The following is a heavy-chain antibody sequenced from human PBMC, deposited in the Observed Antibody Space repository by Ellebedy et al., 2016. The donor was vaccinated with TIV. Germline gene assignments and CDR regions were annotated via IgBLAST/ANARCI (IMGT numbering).Heavy chain of an antibody. CDR2: IRADGSNK. CDR3: AKGRSAAVDY. CDR1: GFTFSSYG. Sequence: PGGSLRLSCAASGFTFSSYGIHWVRQAPGKGLGWVAYIRADGSNKYYADSVRGRLTISRDNSKNTLYLQMSSLRVNDTAVYYCAKGRSAAVDYWGQGTLVTVS. J-gene: IGHJ4*02. V-gene: IGHV3-30*02. D-gene: IGHD6-13*01.